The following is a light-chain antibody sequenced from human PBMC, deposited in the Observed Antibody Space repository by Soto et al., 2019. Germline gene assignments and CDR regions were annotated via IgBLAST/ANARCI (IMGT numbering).Light chain of an antibody. CDR2: GVS. CDR3: SSYAGSNNYV. CDR1: SSDVSGYNY. J-gene: IGLJ1*01. V-gene: IGLV2-8*01. Sequence: QSALTQPPSASGSPGQSVTISCTGTSSDVSGYNYVSWYQQHPGKAPKLMIYGVSKRPSGVPDRFSGSKSGNTASLTVSGLQAEDEADYYCSSYAGSNNYVFGTGTQLTVL.